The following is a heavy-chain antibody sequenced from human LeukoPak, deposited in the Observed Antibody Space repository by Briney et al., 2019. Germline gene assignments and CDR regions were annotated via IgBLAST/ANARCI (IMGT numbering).Heavy chain of an antibody. CDR3: AKDQHYYDSSGYYGPLYFDY. V-gene: IGHV3-23*01. J-gene: IGHJ4*02. Sequence: GGSLRLSCAASGFTFSSYAMSWFRQPPGKGRGWVSAISGSGGSTYYADSVKGRFTISRDNSKNTLYLQMNSLRAEDTAVYYCAKDQHYYDSSGYYGPLYFDYWGQGTLVTVSS. CDR2: ISGSGGST. CDR1: GFTFSSYA. D-gene: IGHD3-22*01.